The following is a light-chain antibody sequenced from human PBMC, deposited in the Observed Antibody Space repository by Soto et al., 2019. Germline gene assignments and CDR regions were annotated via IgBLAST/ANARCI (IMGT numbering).Light chain of an antibody. CDR3: QQSYSTPRT. CDR1: QSNSSW. V-gene: IGKV1-5*03. Sequence: NMPPSPFPLCASVGDTVTIPCRASQSNSSWLAWYQQKPGKAPKLLIYKASSLESGVPSRFSGSGSGTEFTLTISSLQPEDFATYYCQQSYSTPRTFGQGTKVEI. CDR2: KAS. J-gene: IGKJ1*01.